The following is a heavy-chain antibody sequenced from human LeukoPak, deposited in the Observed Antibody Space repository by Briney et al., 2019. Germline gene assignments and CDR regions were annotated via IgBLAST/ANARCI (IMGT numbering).Heavy chain of an antibody. V-gene: IGHV3-48*04. J-gene: IGHJ6*04. CDR1: GFTLRSYG. CDR3: AELGITMIGGV. CDR2: ISSSGSTI. D-gene: IGHD3-10*02. Sequence: PGGTLRLSCAASGFTLRSYGMSWVRQAPGKGLEWVSYISSSGSTIYYADSVKGRFTISRDNAKNSLYLQMNSLRAEDTAVYYCAELGITMIGGVWGKGTTVTISS.